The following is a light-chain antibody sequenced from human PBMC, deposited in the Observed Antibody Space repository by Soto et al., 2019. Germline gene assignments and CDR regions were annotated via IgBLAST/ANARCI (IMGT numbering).Light chain of an antibody. J-gene: IGLJ7*01. CDR3: QSYDSSLSGFAV. V-gene: IGLV1-40*01. CDR1: SSNIGAGYD. CDR2: GNS. Sequence: QSVLTQPPSVSGAPGQRVTISCTGSSSNIGAGYDVHWYQQLPGTAPKLLIYGNSNRPSGVPDRFSGSKSGTSASLAITGLQAEYEADYYCQSYDSSLSGFAVFGGGTQLTVL.